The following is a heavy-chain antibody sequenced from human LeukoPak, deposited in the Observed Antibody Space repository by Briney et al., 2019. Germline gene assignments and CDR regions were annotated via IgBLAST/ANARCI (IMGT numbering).Heavy chain of an antibody. D-gene: IGHD5-12*01. CDR2: ISSSSSYI. V-gene: IGHV3-21*01. Sequence: GGSLRLSCAASGFTFSSYSMNWVRQAPGKGLEWVSSISSSSSYIYYADSVKGRYTISRDKAKNSLYLQMNSLRAEDTAIYYCAREGMVATFDYWGQGTLVTVSS. J-gene: IGHJ4*02. CDR1: GFTFSSYS. CDR3: AREGMVATFDY.